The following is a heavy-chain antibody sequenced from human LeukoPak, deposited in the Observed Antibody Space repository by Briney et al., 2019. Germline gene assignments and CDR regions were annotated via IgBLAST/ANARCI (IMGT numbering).Heavy chain of an antibody. CDR1: GGSIYTYY. V-gene: IGHV4-59*01. Sequence: SETLSLTCSVSGGSIYTYYWSWIRQSPGKGLEWIGYIYHSGSTNYNPSLKSRVTISVDTSKNQFSLKLSSVTAADTAVYYCARVHRAVAAALDYWGQGTLVTVSS. J-gene: IGHJ4*02. CDR2: IYHSGST. D-gene: IGHD6-13*01. CDR3: ARVHRAVAAALDY.